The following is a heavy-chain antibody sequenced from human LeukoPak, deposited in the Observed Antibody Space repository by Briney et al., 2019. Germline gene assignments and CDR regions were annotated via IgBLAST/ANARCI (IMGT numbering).Heavy chain of an antibody. CDR3: AKDGYYYGSGSYFDY. CDR1: GFTFSSYA. Sequence: GGSLRLSCAASGFTFSSYAMNWVRQAPGKGLEWVSGISWNSGSIGYADSVKGRFTISRDNAKNSLYLQMNSLRAEDTALYYCAKDGYYYGSGSYFDYWGQGTLVTVSS. J-gene: IGHJ4*02. V-gene: IGHV3-9*01. CDR2: ISWNSGSI. D-gene: IGHD3-10*01.